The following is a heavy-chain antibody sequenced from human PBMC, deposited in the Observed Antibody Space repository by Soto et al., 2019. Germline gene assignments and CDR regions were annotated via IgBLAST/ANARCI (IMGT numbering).Heavy chain of an antibody. CDR2: IYYSGST. V-gene: IGHV4-30-4*02. D-gene: IGHD3-9*01. CDR3: ARVEILTVYGCMEV. J-gene: IGHJ6*02. CDR1: GDSIRSGNHY. Sequence: PSETLSLTCTVSGDSIRSGNHYLSWIRQPPGKGLEWMGYIYYSGSTYYSTYLKSRVTISVDTSKNQLSLKLNSVTAADTAVYYCARVEILTVYGCMEVWGQGTTVTVSS.